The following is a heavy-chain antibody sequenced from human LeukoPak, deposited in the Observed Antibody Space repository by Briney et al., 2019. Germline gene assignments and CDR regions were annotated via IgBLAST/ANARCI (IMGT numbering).Heavy chain of an antibody. CDR3: ARGPGQWLPPGYMDV. V-gene: IGHV1-69*05. D-gene: IGHD5-12*01. Sequence: GASVKVSCKASGGTFSSYAISWVRQAPGQGLEWMGGIIPIFGTANYAQKFQGRVTITTDESTSTAYMELSSLRSEDTAVYYCARGPGQWLPPGYMDVWGKGTTVTVSS. CDR1: GGTFSSYA. J-gene: IGHJ6*03. CDR2: IIPIFGTA.